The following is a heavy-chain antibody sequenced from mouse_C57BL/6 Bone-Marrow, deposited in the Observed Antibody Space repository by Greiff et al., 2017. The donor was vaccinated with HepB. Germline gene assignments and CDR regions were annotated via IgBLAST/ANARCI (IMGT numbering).Heavy chain of an antibody. CDR2: ISDGGSYT. J-gene: IGHJ2*01. D-gene: IGHD2-2*01. CDR1: GFTFSSYA. V-gene: IGHV5-4*01. Sequence: EVQLVESGGGLVKPGGSLKLSCAASGFTFSSYAMSWVRQTPEKRLEWVATISDGGSYTYYPDNVKGRFTISRDNAKNNLYLQMSHLKSEDTAMYYCARDGYDFYYFDYWGQGTTLTVSS. CDR3: ARDGYDFYYFDY.